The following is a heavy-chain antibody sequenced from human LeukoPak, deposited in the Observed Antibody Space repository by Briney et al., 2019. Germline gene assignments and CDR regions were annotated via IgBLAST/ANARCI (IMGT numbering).Heavy chain of an antibody. CDR2: ISSSSSYI. CDR1: GFTFSSYS. Sequence: GGSLRLSCAASGFTFSSYSMNWVRQAPGQGLEWVSSISSSSSYIYYADSVKGRFTISRDNAKNSLYLQMNSLRAEDTAVYYCARDFIGQLVYGMDVWGQGTTVTVSS. CDR3: ARDFIGQLVYGMDV. V-gene: IGHV3-21*01. J-gene: IGHJ6*02. D-gene: IGHD6-6*01.